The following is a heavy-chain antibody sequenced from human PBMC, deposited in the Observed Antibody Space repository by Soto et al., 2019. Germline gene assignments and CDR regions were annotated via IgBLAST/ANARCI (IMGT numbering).Heavy chain of an antibody. D-gene: IGHD5-12*01. J-gene: IGHJ3*02. Sequence: ASVKVSCKASGYTFTDYGISWVRQAPGQGLEWMGWIHTYNGNTNYAQKVQGRVTITADSSTSTAYMELSSLRSEDTAVYYCARAYRREYSGYEPGRRPDAFDIWGQGTMVTVSS. V-gene: IGHV1-18*01. CDR2: IHTYNGNT. CDR1: GYTFTDYG. CDR3: ARAYRREYSGYEPGRRPDAFDI.